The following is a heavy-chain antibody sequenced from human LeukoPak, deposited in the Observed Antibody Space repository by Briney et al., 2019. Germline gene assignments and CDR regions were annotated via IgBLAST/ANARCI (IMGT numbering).Heavy chain of an antibody. D-gene: IGHD2-2*02. CDR2: ITAKHAT. Sequence: GGSLRLSCAASGFTFSASPIHWVRQASGKGLEWVGRITAKHATAYSATVKGRFTISRDDSKYTTYLQMNSLETEDTAVYYCAREGCGDTSCYTKDYWGQGTRVTVSS. V-gene: IGHV3-73*01. CDR1: GFTFSASP. CDR3: AREGCGDTSCYTKDY. J-gene: IGHJ4*02.